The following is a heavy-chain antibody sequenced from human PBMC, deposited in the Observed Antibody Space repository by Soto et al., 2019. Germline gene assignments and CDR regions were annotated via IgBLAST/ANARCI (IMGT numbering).Heavy chain of an antibody. V-gene: IGHV1-8*01. Sequence: GASVKVSCTDSGDTFTIYDINWVRQATGQGLEWMGWMNPNSGNTGYAQKFQGRVTMTRNTSISTAYMELSSLRSEDTAVYYCARGQGRATILLGYYYYYMDVWGKGTTVTVSS. J-gene: IGHJ6*03. CDR3: ARGQGRATILLGYYYYYMDV. D-gene: IGHD5-12*01. CDR1: GDTFTIYD. CDR2: MNPNSGNT.